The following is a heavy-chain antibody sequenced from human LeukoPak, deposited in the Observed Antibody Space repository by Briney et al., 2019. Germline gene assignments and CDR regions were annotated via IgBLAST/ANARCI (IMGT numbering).Heavy chain of an antibody. J-gene: IGHJ5*02. V-gene: IGHV3-15*01. CDR3: TKDLPFTAGGVIVH. CDR1: GLIFSDAW. CDR2: IRSKVDGGTA. D-gene: IGHD3-16*01. Sequence: GGSLRLSCGVSGLIFSDAWLTWVRQGPGKGLEGVGLIRSKVDGGTADYATTVKGRFTISRDDSKNMLYLQMNGLKTEDTAIYYCTKDLPFTAGGVIVHWGQGALVTVSS.